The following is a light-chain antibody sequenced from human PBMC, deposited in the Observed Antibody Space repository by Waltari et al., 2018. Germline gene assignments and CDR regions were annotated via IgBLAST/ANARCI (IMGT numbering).Light chain of an antibody. CDR2: TTN. J-gene: IGLJ3*02. Sequence: SGYQQTPAQPPLALIYTTNPRSSGVPARFSGSILGNKAALTITGAQADDESDYHCVLYMGSDILFGGGTKLTVL. V-gene: IGLV8-61*01. CDR3: VLYMGSDIL.